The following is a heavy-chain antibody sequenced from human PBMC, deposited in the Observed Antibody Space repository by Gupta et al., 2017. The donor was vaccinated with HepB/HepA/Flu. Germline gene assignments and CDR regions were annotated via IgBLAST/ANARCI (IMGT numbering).Heavy chain of an antibody. CDR1: GFTFNDYG. D-gene: IGHD1-1*01. J-gene: IGHJ4*02. Sequence: QVQLVESGGGVVLPGRSLRLSCAASGFTFNDYGMHWVRQAPGKGLEWVAVLWHDGSKKSYVDSVKGRFSISRDNSESMVYLQMNSLRAEDTAVYFCARGTGYNWGYFDYWGQGILVTVSS. V-gene: IGHV3-33*01. CDR2: LWHDGSKK. CDR3: ARGTGYNWGYFDY.